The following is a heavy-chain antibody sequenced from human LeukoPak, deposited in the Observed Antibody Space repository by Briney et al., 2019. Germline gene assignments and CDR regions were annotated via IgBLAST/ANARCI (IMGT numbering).Heavy chain of an antibody. CDR3: ARVPADDYYYYYGMDV. CDR2: IIPIFGTA. D-gene: IGHD2-2*01. Sequence: SVKVSCKASGGTFSSYAISWVRQAPGQGLEWMGGIIPIFGTANYAQKFQGRVTITADESTSAAYMELSSLRSEDTAVYYCARVPADDYYYYYGMDVWGQGTTVTVSS. J-gene: IGHJ6*02. CDR1: GGTFSSYA. V-gene: IGHV1-69*13.